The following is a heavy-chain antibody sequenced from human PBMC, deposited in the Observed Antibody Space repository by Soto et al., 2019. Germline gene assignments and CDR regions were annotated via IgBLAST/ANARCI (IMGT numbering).Heavy chain of an antibody. CDR1: GRSFSTDY. J-gene: IGHJ5*02. Sequence: DTLSLTCTLSGRSFSTDYSSSIRQPPGKGMEWIGYIYYSGRTNYNPSLKSRVTISVDTSKNPSSLKLSSVTAADTAVYSCARPLFGWGIWLEPWGQGTLVTVSS. V-gene: IGHV4-59*07. D-gene: IGHD3-10*02. CDR3: ARPLFGWGIWLEP. CDR2: IYYSGRT.